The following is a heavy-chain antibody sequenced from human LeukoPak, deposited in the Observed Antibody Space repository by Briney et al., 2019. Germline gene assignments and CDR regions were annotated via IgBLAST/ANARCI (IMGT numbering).Heavy chain of an antibody. Sequence: GGSLRLSCAASGFTFSNAWMSWVRQAPGKGLEWVGRIKSKTDGGTTDYAAPVKGRFTISRDDSKNTLYLQMNSLKTEDTAVYYCAKDLPYTSGWALKYWGQGTLVTVSS. D-gene: IGHD6-19*01. CDR2: IKSKTDGGTT. J-gene: IGHJ4*02. CDR3: AKDLPYTSGWALKY. V-gene: IGHV3-15*01. CDR1: GFTFSNAW.